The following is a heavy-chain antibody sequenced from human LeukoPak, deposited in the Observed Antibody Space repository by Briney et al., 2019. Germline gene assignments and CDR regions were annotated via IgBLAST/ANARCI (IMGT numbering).Heavy chain of an antibody. D-gene: IGHD3-22*01. Sequence: SETLSLTCTVSGDSISSSNWWSWLRQPPGKGLEWIGVIFQSGHTNYNPSVKSRLTISLDKSKNQFSLRLNSVTAADTAVYYCAREVKTYYDRRGFGFQHWGQGTLVTVSS. CDR3: AREVKTYYDRRGFGFQH. J-gene: IGHJ1*01. CDR2: IFQSGHT. CDR1: GDSISSSNW. V-gene: IGHV4-4*02.